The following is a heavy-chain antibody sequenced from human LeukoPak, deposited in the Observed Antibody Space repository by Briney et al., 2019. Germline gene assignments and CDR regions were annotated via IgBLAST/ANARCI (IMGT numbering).Heavy chain of an antibody. CDR2: IYHSGST. CDR3: ARVWGYCSSTSCYIYFDL. D-gene: IGHD2-2*02. CDR1: GYSISSGYY. Sequence: PSETLSLTCTVSGYSISSGYYWGWIRQPPGKGLEWIGSIYHSGSTYYNPSLKSRDTISVDTSKNQFSLKLSSVTAADTAVYYCARVWGYCSSTSCYIYFDLWGRGTLVTASS. V-gene: IGHV4-38-2*02. J-gene: IGHJ2*01.